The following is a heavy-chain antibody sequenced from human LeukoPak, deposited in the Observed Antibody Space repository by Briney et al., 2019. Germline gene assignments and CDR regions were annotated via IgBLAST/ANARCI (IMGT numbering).Heavy chain of an antibody. J-gene: IGHJ6*02. CDR1: GGSISSYY. D-gene: IGHD1-1*01. Sequence: SETLSLTCTVSGGSISSYYWSWIRQPPGKGLEWIGYIYDSGSTNYNPSLKSRVTISVDTSKNQFSLKLSSVPAADTAVYYCARVGGTNYYYYGRDVWGQGTTVTVSS. V-gene: IGHV4-59*01. CDR3: ARVGGTNYYYYGRDV. CDR2: IYDSGST.